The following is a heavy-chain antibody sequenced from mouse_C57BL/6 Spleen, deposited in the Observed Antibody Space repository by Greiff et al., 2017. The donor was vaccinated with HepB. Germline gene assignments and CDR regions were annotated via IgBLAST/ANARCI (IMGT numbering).Heavy chain of an antibody. CDR2: IDPSDSYT. D-gene: IGHD2-9*01. V-gene: IGHV1-59*01. Sequence: QVQLQQPGAELVRPGTSVKLSCKASGYTFTSYWMHWVQQRPGQGLEWIGVIDPSDSYTNYNQKVKGKATLTVDTSSSTAYMQLSSLTSEDSAVYYCARVGCLLWLRRGYFDGWGTGTTVTVSS. J-gene: IGHJ1*03. CDR3: ARVGCLLWLRRGYFDG. CDR1: GYTFTSYW.